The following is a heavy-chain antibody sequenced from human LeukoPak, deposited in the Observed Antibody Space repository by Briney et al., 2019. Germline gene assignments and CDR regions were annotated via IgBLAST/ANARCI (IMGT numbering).Heavy chain of an antibody. CDR1: GFTFSSYA. Sequence: GGSLRLSCAASGFTFSSYAMSWVRQAQGRGLGWVSAISGSGGSTYYADSVKGRFTISRDNSKNTLYLQMNSLRVEDTAVYYCAKDPTMTLTTYDYWGQGTLVTVSS. D-gene: IGHD4-17*01. J-gene: IGHJ4*02. CDR2: ISGSGGST. CDR3: AKDPTMTLTTYDY. V-gene: IGHV3-23*01.